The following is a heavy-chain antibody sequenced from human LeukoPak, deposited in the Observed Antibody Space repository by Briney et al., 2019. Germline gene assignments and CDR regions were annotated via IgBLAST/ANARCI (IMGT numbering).Heavy chain of an antibody. D-gene: IGHD6-25*01. CDR2: IYSGGST. J-gene: IGHJ3*02. CDR1: GFTVSSNY. CDR3: AKDIGAADWDAFDI. V-gene: IGHV3-53*05. Sequence: GGSLRLSCAASGFTVSSNYMSWVRQAPGKWLEWVSVIYSGGSTYYADSVKGRFTISRDNSKNTLYLQMNSLRAEDTALYYCAKDIGAADWDAFDIWGQGTMVTVSS.